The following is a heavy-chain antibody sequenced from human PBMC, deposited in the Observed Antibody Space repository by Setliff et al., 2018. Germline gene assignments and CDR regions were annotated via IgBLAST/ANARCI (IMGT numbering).Heavy chain of an antibody. CDR3: ASERESASRQTYFDS. V-gene: IGHV4-38-2*02. J-gene: IGHJ4*02. CDR2: VHHSGAA. Sequence: LSLTCTVSGHSISSASYWGWIRQSPGKGLEWIATVHHSGAAPYNPSLKSRLTISVDTSKNQFSLKLSSVTAADTAVYYCASERESASRQTYFDSWGQGTLVTVSS. D-gene: IGHD2-15*01. CDR1: GHSISSASY.